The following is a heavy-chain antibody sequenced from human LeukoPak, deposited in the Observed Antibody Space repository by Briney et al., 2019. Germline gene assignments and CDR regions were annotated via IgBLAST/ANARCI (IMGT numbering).Heavy chain of an antibody. CDR3: AKDLYYYGSGFDYYYMDV. V-gene: IGHV3-23*01. D-gene: IGHD3-10*01. Sequence: SGGSLRLSCEASGFSFPYGMSWVRQAPGKGLEWVSGITNSGENTYYADSVKGRFTISRDNSKNTLYLQMNSLRAEDTAVYYCAKDLYYYGSGFDYYYMDVWGKGTTVTVSS. CDR1: GFSFPYG. CDR2: ITNSGENT. J-gene: IGHJ6*03.